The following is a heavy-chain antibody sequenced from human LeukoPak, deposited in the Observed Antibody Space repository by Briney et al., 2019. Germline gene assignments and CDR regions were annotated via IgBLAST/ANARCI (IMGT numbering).Heavy chain of an antibody. V-gene: IGHV3-9*03. CDR2: ISWNSGSI. J-gene: IGHJ4*02. CDR1: GFTFDDYA. CDR3: AKGSYYYDSSGYLNY. D-gene: IGHD3-22*01. Sequence: PGRYLRLSCAASGFTFDDYAMHWVRQAPGKGLEWVSGISWNSGSIGYADSVKGRFTISRDNAKNSLYLQMNSLRAEDMALYYCAKGSYYYDSSGYLNYWGQGTLVTVSS.